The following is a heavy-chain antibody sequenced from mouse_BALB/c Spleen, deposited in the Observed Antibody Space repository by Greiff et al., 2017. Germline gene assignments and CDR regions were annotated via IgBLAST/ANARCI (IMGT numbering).Heavy chain of an antibody. Sequence: EVQLQQSGAELVRPGALVKLSCTASGFNIKDTYMHWVKQRPEQGLEWIGRIDPANGNTKYDPKFQGKATITADTSSNTAYLQLSSLTSEDTAVYYCARGCYDYEEFAYWGQGTLVTVSA. J-gene: IGHJ3*01. D-gene: IGHD2-4*01. CDR3: ARGCYDYEEFAY. V-gene: IGHV14-3*02. CDR2: IDPANGNT. CDR1: GFNIKDTY.